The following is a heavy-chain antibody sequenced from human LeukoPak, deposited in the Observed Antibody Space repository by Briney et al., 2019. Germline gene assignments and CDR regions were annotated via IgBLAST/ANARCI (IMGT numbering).Heavy chain of an antibody. CDR1: GFTVSSNY. D-gene: IGHD2-15*01. CDR2: IYSGGST. Sequence: GGSLRLSCAASGFTVSSNYMSWVRQAPGKGLEWVSVIYSGGSTYYADSVKGRFTISRDNSKNTLYLQMNSLRAEDTAVYYCSLKWWFGSQGGVDYWGQGTLVTVSS. J-gene: IGHJ4*02. CDR3: SLKWWFGSQGGVDY. V-gene: IGHV3-66*01.